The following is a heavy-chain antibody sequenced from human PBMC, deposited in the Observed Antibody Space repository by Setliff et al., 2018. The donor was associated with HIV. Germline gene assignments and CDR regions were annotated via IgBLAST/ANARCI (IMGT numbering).Heavy chain of an antibody. Sequence: GGSLRLSCAASGFTFDDYGMSWVRQAPGKGLEWVAGINWNGGSTSYADSVKGRFIISRDNAKNSLYLQMNSLRAEDTALYYCARDEGISGYYYDSAEYFQHWGQGTRVTVSS. D-gene: IGHD3-22*01. J-gene: IGHJ1*01. CDR2: INWNGGST. CDR1: GFTFDDYG. V-gene: IGHV3-20*04. CDR3: ARDEGISGYYYDSAEYFQH.